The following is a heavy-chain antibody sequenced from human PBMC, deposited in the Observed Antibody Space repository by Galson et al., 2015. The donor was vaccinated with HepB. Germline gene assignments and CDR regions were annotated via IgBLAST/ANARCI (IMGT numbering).Heavy chain of an antibody. D-gene: IGHD3-10*01. CDR1: GFTFSNAW. CDR2: IKSKTDGGTT. J-gene: IGHJ3*02. CDR3: TTDVPTMVRGVIGSTEAFDI. Sequence: SLRLSCAASGFTFSNAWMSWVRQAPGKGLEWVGRIKSKTDGGTTDYAAPVKGRFTISRDDSKNTLYLQMNSLKTEDTAVYYCTTDVPTMVRGVIGSTEAFDIWGQGTMVTVSS. V-gene: IGHV3-15*01.